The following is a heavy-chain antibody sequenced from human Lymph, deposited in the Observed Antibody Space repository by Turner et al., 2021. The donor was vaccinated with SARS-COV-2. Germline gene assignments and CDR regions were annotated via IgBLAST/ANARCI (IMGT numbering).Heavy chain of an antibody. V-gene: IGHV3-7*01. CDR1: GFTFSYYW. J-gene: IGHJ4*02. CDR2: IKQDGSEK. CDR3: ARMGSSSWYFDY. Sequence: EVQLVVSGGGLVQPGGSLRLSFAASGFTFSYYWMSWVRQAPGKGLEWVANIKQDGSEKYYVDSVKGRFTISRDNAKNSLFLQMNSLRAEDTAVYYCARMGSSSWYFDYWGQGTLVTVSS. D-gene: IGHD1-26*01.